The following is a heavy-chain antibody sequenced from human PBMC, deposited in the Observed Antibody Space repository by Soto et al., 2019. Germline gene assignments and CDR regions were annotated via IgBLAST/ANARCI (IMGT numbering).Heavy chain of an antibody. CDR3: ARGRTYYYDSSGPRDAFDI. CDR1: GFTFSSYD. Sequence: GGSLRLSCAASGFTFSSYDMHWVRQATGKGLEWVSAIGTAGDTYYPGSVKGRFTISRENAKNSLYLQMNSLRAEDTAVYYCARGRTYYYDSSGPRDAFDIWGQGTMVTVSS. CDR2: IGTAGDT. J-gene: IGHJ3*02. V-gene: IGHV3-13*01. D-gene: IGHD3-22*01.